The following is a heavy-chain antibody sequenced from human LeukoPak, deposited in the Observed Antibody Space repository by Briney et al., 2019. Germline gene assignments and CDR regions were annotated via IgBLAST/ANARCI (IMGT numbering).Heavy chain of an antibody. V-gene: IGHV4-59*12. J-gene: IGHJ4*02. Sequence: SETLSLTCTVSGGSISSYYWSWIRQPPGKGLEWIGYIYYSGSTYYNPSLKSRVTISVDTSKNQFSLKLSSVTAADTAVYYCARDLVSSGWYGGGSFDYWGQGTLVTVSS. CDR2: IYYSGST. D-gene: IGHD6-19*01. CDR3: ARDLVSSGWYGGGSFDY. CDR1: GGSISSYY.